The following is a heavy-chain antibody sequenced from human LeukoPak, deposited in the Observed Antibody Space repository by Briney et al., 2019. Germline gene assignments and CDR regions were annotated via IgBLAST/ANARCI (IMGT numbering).Heavy chain of an antibody. J-gene: IGHJ4*02. D-gene: IGHD3-10*01. CDR2: ISPDGNSK. Sequence: GGSLRLPCAASGFTFSSYGMHWVRQAPGKGLKWVAVISPDGNSKYYADSVKGRFTISRDNSKNTLYLQMNSLRPEDTAVYYCAKDYYYGSGTYYKPLDYWGQGTLVTVSS. CDR3: AKDYYYGSGTYYKPLDY. V-gene: IGHV3-30*18. CDR1: GFTFSSYG.